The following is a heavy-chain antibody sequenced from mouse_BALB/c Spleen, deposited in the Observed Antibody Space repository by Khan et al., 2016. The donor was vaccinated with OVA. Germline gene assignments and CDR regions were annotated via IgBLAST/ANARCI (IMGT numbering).Heavy chain of an antibody. J-gene: IGHJ4*01. CDR1: GFSLTGYG. CDR3: ARAYYGNYREAMDY. D-gene: IGHD2-10*01. CDR2: IWGDGNT. V-gene: IGHV2-6-7*01. Sequence: VQLQESGPGLVAPSQSLSITCTVSGFSLTGYGVNWVRQPPGNGLEWLGMIWGDGNTDYNSALKSRLSISKDNSKSQVFLKMNSLQTDDTAMYYCARAYYGNYREAMDYWGQGTSVTVSS.